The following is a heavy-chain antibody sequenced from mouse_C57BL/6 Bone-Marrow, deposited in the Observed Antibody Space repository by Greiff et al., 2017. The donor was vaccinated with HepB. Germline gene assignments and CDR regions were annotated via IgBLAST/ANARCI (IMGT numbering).Heavy chain of an antibody. CDR2: IHPNSGST. CDR1: GYTFTSYW. D-gene: IGHD1-1*01. Sequence: QVQLQQPGAELVKPGASVKLSCKASGYTFTSYWMHWVKQRPGQGLEWIGMIHPNSGSTNYNEKFKSKATLTADKSSSTAYMQLSSLTSEDSAVYYCARASSSPWFAYWGQGTLVTVSA. CDR3: ARASSSPWFAY. V-gene: IGHV1-64*01. J-gene: IGHJ3*01.